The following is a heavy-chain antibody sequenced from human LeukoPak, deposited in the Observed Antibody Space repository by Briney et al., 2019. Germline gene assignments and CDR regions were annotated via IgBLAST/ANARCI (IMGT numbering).Heavy chain of an antibody. J-gene: IGHJ6*02. V-gene: IGHV4-59*01. Sequence: SETLSLTCTVSGGSISTYYWSWIRQPPGKGLEWIGYIYYNGGTNYNPSLKSRVTISLDTSKNQFSLKLSSVTAADTAVYYCARDRQYYGMDVWGQGTMVTVSS. CDR1: GGSISTYY. CDR2: IYYNGGT. CDR3: ARDRQYYGMDV.